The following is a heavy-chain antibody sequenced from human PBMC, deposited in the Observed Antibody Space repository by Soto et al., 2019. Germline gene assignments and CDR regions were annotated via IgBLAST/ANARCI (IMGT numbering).Heavy chain of an antibody. J-gene: IGHJ5*02. CDR3: ARYSSGWYRIDP. Sequence: ASVKVSCKASGYTFTSYDINWVRQATGQGLEWMGWMNPNSGNTGYAQKFQGRVTMTRNTSISTAYMELSSLRSEDTAVYYCARYSSGWYRIDPWGQGTLVTVSS. CDR1: GYTFTSYD. CDR2: MNPNSGNT. D-gene: IGHD6-19*01. V-gene: IGHV1-8*01.